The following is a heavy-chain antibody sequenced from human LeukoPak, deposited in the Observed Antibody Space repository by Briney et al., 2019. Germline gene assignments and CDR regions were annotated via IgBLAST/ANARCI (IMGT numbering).Heavy chain of an antibody. D-gene: IGHD3-22*01. Sequence: SETLSLTCTVSGYSINSGYYWGWIRQPPGKGLEWIGSVYYGGNINYNPSLKSRVTISVDTSKNQFSLKLSSVTATDTAVYYCARHDSSGPYNAFDIWGQGTMVTVSS. CDR3: ARHDSSGPYNAFDI. V-gene: IGHV4-38-2*02. J-gene: IGHJ3*02. CDR1: GYSINSGYY. CDR2: VYYGGNI.